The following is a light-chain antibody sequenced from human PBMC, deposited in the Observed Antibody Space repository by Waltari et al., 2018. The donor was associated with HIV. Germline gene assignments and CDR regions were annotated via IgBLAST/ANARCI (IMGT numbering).Light chain of an antibody. J-gene: IGLJ2*01. CDR1: SSDVGGYNY. V-gene: IGLV2-11*01. Sequence: QSALTQPRSVSGSPGQSVTISCTGTSSDVGGYNYVSWYQQHPGKAPKLIIYDVSKRPSGVPDRFSGSKSFNTASLTISGLQAEDEADYYCCSYAGSYTFVVFGGGTKLTVL. CDR3: CSYAGSYTFVV. CDR2: DVS.